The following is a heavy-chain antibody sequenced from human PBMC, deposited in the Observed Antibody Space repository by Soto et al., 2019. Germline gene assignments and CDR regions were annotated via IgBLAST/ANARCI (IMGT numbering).Heavy chain of an antibody. CDR3: ARDSTDIVVVPADSDPAPYYYYGMDV. D-gene: IGHD2-2*01. J-gene: IGHJ6*02. Sequence: SETLSLTCTVSGGSISSGGYYWSWIRQHPGKGLEWIGYIYYSGSTYYNPSLKSRVTISVDTSKNQFSLKLSSVTAADTAVYYCARDSTDIVVVPADSDPAPYYYYGMDVWGQGTTVTVSS. CDR1: GGSISSGGYY. CDR2: IYYSGST. V-gene: IGHV4-31*03.